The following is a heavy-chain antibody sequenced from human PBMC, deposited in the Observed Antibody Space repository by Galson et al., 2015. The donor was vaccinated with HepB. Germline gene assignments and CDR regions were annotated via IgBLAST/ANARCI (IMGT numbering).Heavy chain of an antibody. CDR1: GGSVSNYY. CDR3: ARHARTTGATGFFDP. V-gene: IGHV4-59*08. J-gene: IGHJ5*02. D-gene: IGHD1-1*01. CDR2: IYYSGST. Sequence: SETLSLTCTVSGGSVSNYYWSWIRQPPGKRLEWIGCIYYSGSTNFNPSLRSRVTISVDTSRNQFSLNLSSVTAADTAVYYCARHARTTGATGFFDPWGQGTLVTVSS.